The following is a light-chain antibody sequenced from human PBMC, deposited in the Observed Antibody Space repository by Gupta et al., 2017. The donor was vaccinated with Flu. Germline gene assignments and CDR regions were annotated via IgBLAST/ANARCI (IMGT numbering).Light chain of an antibody. Sequence: PSTLSASVGDRVTIACRASQSISSWLAWYQQKPGKAPKLLIYKASSLEGGVPSRFSGSGSGTEFTLTISSLQPDDFATYYCQQYSRYSQSFGHGTKVYFK. CDR1: QSISSW. J-gene: IGKJ3*01. CDR2: KAS. CDR3: QQYSRYSQS. V-gene: IGKV1-5*03.